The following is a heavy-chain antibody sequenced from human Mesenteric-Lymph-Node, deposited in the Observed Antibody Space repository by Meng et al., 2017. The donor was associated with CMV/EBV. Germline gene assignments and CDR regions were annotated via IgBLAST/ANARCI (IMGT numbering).Heavy chain of an antibody. J-gene: IGHJ6*02. CDR3: ARVAARVDPDYYAMDV. V-gene: IGHV1-2*02. CDR1: GYPPPKSS. Sequence: ASVKVSCKVSGYPPPKSSMQWVRQAPGQGLEWMGWINPNSGGTNYAQKFQGRVTMTRDTSISTAYMELSRLRSDDTAVYYCARVAARVDPDYYAMDVWGQGTTVTVSS. CDR2: INPNSGGT. D-gene: IGHD2-15*01.